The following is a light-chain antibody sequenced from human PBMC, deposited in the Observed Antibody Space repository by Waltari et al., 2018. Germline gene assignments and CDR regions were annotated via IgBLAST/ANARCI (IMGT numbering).Light chain of an antibody. Sequence: EIVLKQSPATLSLSPGERANLSCRSSQTVRSFLAWSQHKPGQAPRLLIFDASSRAPGIPAKFRGSGSGTDYTLTVSNLEPEDFAVYYYLQRSNWPYTFGQWTRVEIK. V-gene: IGKV3-11*01. CDR1: QTVRSF. CDR2: DAS. J-gene: IGKJ2*01. CDR3: LQRSNWPYT.